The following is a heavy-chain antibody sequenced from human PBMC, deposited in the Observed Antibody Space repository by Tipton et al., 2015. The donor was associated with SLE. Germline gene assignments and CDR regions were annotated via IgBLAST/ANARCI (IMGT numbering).Heavy chain of an antibody. Sequence: SLRLSCAASGFIFSSYGMHWVREVPGKGLEWVAFIWHDGNNEYYADSLKGRFTISRDNSKNSLSLQMNSLRVEDTALYYCVRDHWGPGDFWGQGTPVIVSS. CDR3: VRDHWGPGDF. J-gene: IGHJ4*02. CDR1: GFIFSSYG. CDR2: IWHDGNNE. D-gene: IGHD3-16*01. V-gene: IGHV3-33*01.